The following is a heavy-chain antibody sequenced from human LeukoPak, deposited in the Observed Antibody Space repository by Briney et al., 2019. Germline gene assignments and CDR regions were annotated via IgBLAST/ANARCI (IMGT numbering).Heavy chain of an antibody. CDR1: GDSISSGDYY. CDR2: ISSSGST. Sequence: SQTLSLTCTVSGDSISSGDYYWSWIRQPAGKGLEWIGRISSSGSTNYNPSLKSRVTISVDTSKNQFSLKLSSVTAADTAVYYCARDQGLNTWGQGTLVTVSS. V-gene: IGHV4-61*02. CDR3: ARDQGLNT. J-gene: IGHJ5*02.